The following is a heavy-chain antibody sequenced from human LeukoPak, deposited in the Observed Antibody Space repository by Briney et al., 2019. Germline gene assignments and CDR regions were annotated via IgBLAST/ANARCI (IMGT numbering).Heavy chain of an antibody. CDR3: ARHLYYYYMDV. Sequence: SETLSLTCTVSGGSISSYYWSWIRQPPGKGLEWIGYIYYSGSTSYNPSLKSRVTISVDTSKNQFSLKLSSVTAADTAVYYCARHLYYYYMDVWGKGTTVTVSS. J-gene: IGHJ6*03. CDR2: IYYSGST. V-gene: IGHV4-59*08. CDR1: GGSISSYY.